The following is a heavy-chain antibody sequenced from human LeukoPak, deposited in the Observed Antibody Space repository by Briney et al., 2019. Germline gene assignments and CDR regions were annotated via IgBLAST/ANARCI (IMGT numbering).Heavy chain of an antibody. CDR2: ISSSSSTI. D-gene: IGHD6-19*01. CDR1: GFTFSSYS. CDR3: ARDRVAVASDGMDV. Sequence: PGGSLRLSCAASGFTFSSYSMNWVRQAPGKGLEWVSYISSSSSTIYYADSVKGRFTISGDNSKNTLYLQMNSLRAEDTAVYYCARDRVAVASDGMDVWGQGTTVTVSS. J-gene: IGHJ6*02. V-gene: IGHV3-48*01.